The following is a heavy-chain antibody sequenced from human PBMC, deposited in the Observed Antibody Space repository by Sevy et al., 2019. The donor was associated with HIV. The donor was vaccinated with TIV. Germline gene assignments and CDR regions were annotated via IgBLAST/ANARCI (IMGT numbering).Heavy chain of an antibody. J-gene: IGHJ4*02. CDR1: GGSISSSSYY. CDR2: IYYSGST. V-gene: IGHV4-39*01. Sequence: SETLSLTCTLSGGSISSSSYYWGWIRQPPGKGLEWIGSIYYSGSTYYNPSLKSRVTISVDTSKNQFSLKLSSVTAADTAVYYCARLGDSYFDYWGQGTLVTVSS. CDR3: ARLGDSYFDY. D-gene: IGHD3-16*01.